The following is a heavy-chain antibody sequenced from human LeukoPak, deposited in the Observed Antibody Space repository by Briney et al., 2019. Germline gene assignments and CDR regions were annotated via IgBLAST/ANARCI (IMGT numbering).Heavy chain of an antibody. CDR1: GFNVSSNY. J-gene: IGHJ1*01. CDR3: ATYSSLNRREFQY. Sequence: GGSLRLSCAASGFNVSSNYMSWVRQAPGKGLEWVSVIYSGGSTYYADSVKGRFTISRDNAKNSLYLQMNSLRAEDTAVYYCATYSSLNRREFQYWGQGTLLTVSS. D-gene: IGHD3-22*01. V-gene: IGHV3-53*01. CDR2: IYSGGST.